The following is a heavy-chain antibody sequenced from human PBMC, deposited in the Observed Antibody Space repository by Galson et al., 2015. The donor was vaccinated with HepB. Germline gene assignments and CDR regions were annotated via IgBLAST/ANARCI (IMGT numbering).Heavy chain of an antibody. J-gene: IGHJ3*02. Sequence: LRLSCAASGFSFSHAWMSWVRQAPGKGLAWVGRIKSKISGGTTDYAAPVEGRFTISRDDSKNTLYLQMNTLRTEDTAIYFCTTDCSSSSCLGDGAFHIWGQGTMVTVSP. CDR2: IKSKISGGTT. V-gene: IGHV3-15*01. CDR3: TTDCSSSSCLGDGAFHI. D-gene: IGHD2-2*01. CDR1: GFSFSHAW.